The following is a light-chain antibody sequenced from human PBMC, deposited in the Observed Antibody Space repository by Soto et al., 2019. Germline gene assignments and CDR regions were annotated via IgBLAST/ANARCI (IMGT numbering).Light chain of an antibody. Sequence: EIVLTQSPATLSLSPGERATLSCRASQSVSSYLAWYQQKPGQAPRLLIYGASNRATGIPTRFSGSGSGTDFTLTISSLEAEDFALYYCHQRSTWPLTFGGGTKVEIK. J-gene: IGKJ4*01. CDR3: HQRSTWPLT. V-gene: IGKV3-11*01. CDR2: GAS. CDR1: QSVSSY.